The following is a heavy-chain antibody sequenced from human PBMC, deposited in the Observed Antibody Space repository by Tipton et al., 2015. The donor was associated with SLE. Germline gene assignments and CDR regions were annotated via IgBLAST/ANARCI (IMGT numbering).Heavy chain of an antibody. J-gene: IGHJ3*02. D-gene: IGHD1-26*01. Sequence: TLSLTCTVSGGSIPNHYLNWIRQPPGQGLEWIGYIHYSGTTHDNPSLKSRVTMSVDMSKNQFSLRLTSVTAADTAVYYCARTLGAIAHTVYDAFDIWGQGKMVTVSS. CDR3: ARTLGAIAHTVYDAFDI. CDR2: IHYSGTT. V-gene: IGHV4-59*11. CDR1: GGSIPNHY.